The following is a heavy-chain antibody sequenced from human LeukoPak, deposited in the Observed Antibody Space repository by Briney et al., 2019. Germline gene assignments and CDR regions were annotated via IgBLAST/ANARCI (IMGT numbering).Heavy chain of an antibody. CDR3: AREGQQLGIGYYYYMDV. CDR2: IYSGGST. V-gene: IGHV3-53*01. Sequence: GGSLRLSCAASGFTVSSNYMSWVRQAPGKGLEWVSVIYSGGSTYYADSVKGRFTISRDNSKNTLYLQMNSLRAEDTAVYYCAREGQQLGIGYYYYMDVWGKGTTVTVSS. D-gene: IGHD6-13*01. J-gene: IGHJ6*03. CDR1: GFTVSSNY.